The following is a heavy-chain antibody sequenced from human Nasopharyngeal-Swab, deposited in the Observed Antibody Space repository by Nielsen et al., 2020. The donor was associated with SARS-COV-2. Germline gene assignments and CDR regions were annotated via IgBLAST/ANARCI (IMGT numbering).Heavy chain of an antibody. Sequence: WIRQSPSRGIEWLGRTYYRSKRYNDYAVSVKSRITINPDTSKNQFSLQLNSVTPEDTAVYYCASAGGKEGRYYMDVWGKGTTVTVSS. J-gene: IGHJ6*03. D-gene: IGHD4-23*01. V-gene: IGHV6-1*01. CDR3: ASAGGKEGRYYMDV. CDR2: TYYRSKRYN.